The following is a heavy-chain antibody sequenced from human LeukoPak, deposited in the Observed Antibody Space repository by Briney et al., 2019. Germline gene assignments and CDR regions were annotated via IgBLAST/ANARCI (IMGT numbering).Heavy chain of an antibody. J-gene: IGHJ4*02. CDR2: ISVIWGNT. CDR3: AKEVKPVTMIVVVITAHFDY. Sequence: PGWSLRLSCAASGFTFSSYAMSWVRQAPGKGLEWVSAISVIWGNTYYADSVKGRFTISRDNSKNTLYLQMNSLRAEDTAVYYCAKEVKPVTMIVVVITAHFDYWGQGTLVTVSS. D-gene: IGHD3-22*01. V-gene: IGHV3-23*01. CDR1: GFTFSSYA.